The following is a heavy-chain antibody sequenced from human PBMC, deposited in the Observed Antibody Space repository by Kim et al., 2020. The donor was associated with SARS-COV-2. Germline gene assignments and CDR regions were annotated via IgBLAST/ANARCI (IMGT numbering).Heavy chain of an antibody. D-gene: IGHD3-3*01. Sequence: GGSLRLSCAASGFTFSSYWMSWVRQAPGKGLEWVANIKQDGSEKYYVDSVKGRFTISRDNAKNSLYLQMNSLRAEDTAVYYCAREGPTIFGVVTYYYYYGMGVRGQG. CDR2: IKQDGSEK. CDR1: GFTFSSYW. CDR3: AREGPTIFGVVTYYYYYGMGV. J-gene: IGHJ6*02. V-gene: IGHV3-7*01.